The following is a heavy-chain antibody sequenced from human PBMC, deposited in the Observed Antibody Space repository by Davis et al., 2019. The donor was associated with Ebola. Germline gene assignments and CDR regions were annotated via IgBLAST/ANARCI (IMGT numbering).Heavy chain of an antibody. V-gene: IGHV3-73*01. CDR1: GFTFSSYS. D-gene: IGHD4-11*01. CDR3: THSMTTSDY. CDR2: IRSKANSYAT. Sequence: GESLKISCAASGFTFSSYSMNWVRQASGKGLEWVGRIRSKANSYATAYAASVKGRFTISRDDSKNTAYLQMNSLKTEDTAVYYCTHSMTTSDYWGQGTLVTVSS. J-gene: IGHJ4*02.